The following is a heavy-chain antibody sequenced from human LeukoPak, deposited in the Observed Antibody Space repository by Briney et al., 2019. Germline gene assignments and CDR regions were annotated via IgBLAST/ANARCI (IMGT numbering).Heavy chain of an antibody. D-gene: IGHD3-16*02. CDR3: ARGTYYDYIWGSYRPGQFDY. CDR1: GGSISSGGYY. CDR2: IYYSGST. Sequence: PSQTLSPTCTVSGGSISSGGYYWSWIRQHPGKGLEWIGYIYYSGSTYYNPSLKSRVTISVDTSKNQFSLKLSSVTAADTAVYYCARGTYYDYIWGSYRPGQFDYWGQGTLVTVSS. V-gene: IGHV4-31*03. J-gene: IGHJ4*02.